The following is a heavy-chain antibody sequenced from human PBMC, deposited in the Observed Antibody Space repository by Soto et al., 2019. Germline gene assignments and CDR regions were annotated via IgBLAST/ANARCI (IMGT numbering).Heavy chain of an antibody. CDR3: ARDGITIFGVVIIHYYYGMDL. CDR1: GGTFSSYA. CDR2: IIPIFGTA. V-gene: IGHV1-69*13. Sequence: SVKVSCKASGGTFSSYAISWVRQAPGQGLEWMGGIIPIFGTANYAQKFQGRVTITADESTSTAYMELSSLRSEDTAVYYCARDGITIFGVVIIHYYYGMDLWGQGTTVTVSS. J-gene: IGHJ6*02. D-gene: IGHD3-3*01.